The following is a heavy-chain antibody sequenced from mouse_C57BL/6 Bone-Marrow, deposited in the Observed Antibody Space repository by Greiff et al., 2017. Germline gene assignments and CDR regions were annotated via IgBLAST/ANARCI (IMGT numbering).Heavy chain of an antibody. D-gene: IGHD6-1*01. Sequence: QVQLQQPGAELVRPGSSVKLSCKASGYTFTSYWMHWVKQRPIQGLEWIGNIDPSDSETHYNQKFKDKATLTVDKSSSTAYMQLSSLTSEYSAVYDCAISVSPFYFDYWYQGTTLTVSS. CDR2: IDPSDSET. CDR1: GYTFTSYW. V-gene: IGHV1-52*01. J-gene: IGHJ2*01. CDR3: AISVSPFYFDY.